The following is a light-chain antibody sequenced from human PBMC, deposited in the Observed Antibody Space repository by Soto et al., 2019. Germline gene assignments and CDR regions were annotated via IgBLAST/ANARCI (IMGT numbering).Light chain of an antibody. CDR3: QQYYSTGT. CDR1: QSVLYSSNNKNY. CDR2: WAS. V-gene: IGKV4-1*01. Sequence: DIVMTQSPDSLAVSLGERATINCKSSQSVLYSSNNKNYLAWYQQKPGQPPKLLIYWASTRESGVPDRFSGSGSGTDFTLTISSLQAEDVAVYYCQQYYSTGTFCQGTKLEIK. J-gene: IGKJ2*01.